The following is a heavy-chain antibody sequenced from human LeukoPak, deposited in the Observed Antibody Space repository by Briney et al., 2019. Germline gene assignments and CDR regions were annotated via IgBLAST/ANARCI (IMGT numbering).Heavy chain of an antibody. CDR2: MSYDGSNK. Sequence: GGSLRLSCAASDFTFSSYPMHWVRQAPGKGLEWVAVMSYDGSNKYYADSVKGRFTISRDNSKNSLYLQMSSLRAEDTAVYYCARVRDGYKPPKLSSYYYMDVWGKGTTVTISS. CDR3: ARVRDGYKPPKLSSYYYMDV. D-gene: IGHD5-24*01. V-gene: IGHV3-30*04. J-gene: IGHJ6*03. CDR1: DFTFSSYP.